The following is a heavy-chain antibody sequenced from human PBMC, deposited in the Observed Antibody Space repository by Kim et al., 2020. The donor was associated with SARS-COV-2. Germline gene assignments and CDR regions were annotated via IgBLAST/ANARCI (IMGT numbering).Heavy chain of an antibody. CDR2: ISSNGGST. D-gene: IGHD1-26*01. CDR1: GFTFSSYA. V-gene: IGHV3-64*01. CDR3: ARAYSGSYHDY. Sequence: GGSLRLSCAASGFTFSSYAMHWVRQAPGKGLEYVSAISSNGGSTYYANSVKGRFTISRDNSKNTLYLQMGSLRAEDMAVYYCARAYSGSYHDYWGQGTLVTVSS. J-gene: IGHJ4*02.